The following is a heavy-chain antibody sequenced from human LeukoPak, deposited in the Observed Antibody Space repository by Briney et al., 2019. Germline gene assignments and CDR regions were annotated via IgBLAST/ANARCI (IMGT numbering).Heavy chain of an antibody. J-gene: IGHJ3*02. D-gene: IGHD3-22*01. V-gene: IGHV1-69*13. CDR2: IIPIFGTA. CDR1: GGTFSSYA. Sequence: SVTVSCKASGGTFSSYAISWVRQAPGQGLEWMGGIIPIFGTANYAQKFQGRVTITADESTSTAYMELSSLRSEDTAVYYCARDHRKYYYDSSAFDIWGQGTMVTVSS. CDR3: ARDHRKYYYDSSAFDI.